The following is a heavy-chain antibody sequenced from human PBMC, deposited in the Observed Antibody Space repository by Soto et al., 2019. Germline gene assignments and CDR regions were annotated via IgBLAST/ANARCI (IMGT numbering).Heavy chain of an antibody. CDR2: IYYSGST. Sequence: SETLSLTCTVSGGSISSGDYYWSWIRQPPGKSLEWIGYIYYSGSTYYNPSLKSRVTISVDTSKNQFSLKLSSVTAADTAVYYCAREGDYDILTGYQHYYYYGMDVWGQGTTVTVSS. CDR1: GGSISSGDYY. J-gene: IGHJ6*02. CDR3: AREGDYDILTGYQHYYYYGMDV. V-gene: IGHV4-30-4*01. D-gene: IGHD3-9*01.